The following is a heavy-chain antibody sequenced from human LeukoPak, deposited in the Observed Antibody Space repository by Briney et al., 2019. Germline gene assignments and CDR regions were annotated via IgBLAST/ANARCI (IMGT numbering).Heavy chain of an antibody. CDR1: GFTFSSYA. CDR2: ISGGGGST. D-gene: IGHD2-15*01. V-gene: IGHV3-23*01. Sequence: GGSLRLSCAASGFTFSSYAMSWVRQAPGKGLEWVSAISGGGGSTYYADSVKGRFTISRDNSKNTLYLQMNSLRAEDTAVYYCARARSESLSYNWFDPWGQGTLVTVSS. J-gene: IGHJ5*02. CDR3: ARARSESLSYNWFDP.